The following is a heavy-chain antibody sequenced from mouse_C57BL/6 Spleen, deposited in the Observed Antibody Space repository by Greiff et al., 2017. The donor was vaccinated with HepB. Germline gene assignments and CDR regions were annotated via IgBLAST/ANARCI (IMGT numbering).Heavy chain of an antibody. D-gene: IGHD2-4*01. CDR3: TRYDYDGENAMDY. J-gene: IGHJ4*01. Sequence: EVQLQQSGTVLARPGASVKMSCKTSGYTFTSYWMHWVKQRPGQGLEWIGAIYPGNSDTSYNQKFKGKAKLTAVTSASTAYMALSSLTNEDSAVYYCTRYDYDGENAMDYWGQGTSVTVSS. V-gene: IGHV1-5*01. CDR2: IYPGNSDT. CDR1: GYTFTSYW.